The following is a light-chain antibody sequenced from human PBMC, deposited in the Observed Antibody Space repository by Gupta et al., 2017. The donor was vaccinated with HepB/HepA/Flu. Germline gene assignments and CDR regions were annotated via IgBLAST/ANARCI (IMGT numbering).Light chain of an antibody. Sequence: DIVLTQSPLSLPVTPGEPASISCRSSQSLLHSHGYNYLDWYVQKPGQSPQLLINLGSHRASGVPDRFSGSGSGTDFTLKISRVEAEDVGVYFCRQALQSPQTFGGGTKVEIK. V-gene: IGKV2-28*01. CDR2: LGS. CDR1: QSLLHSHGYNY. J-gene: IGKJ4*01. CDR3: RQALQSPQT.